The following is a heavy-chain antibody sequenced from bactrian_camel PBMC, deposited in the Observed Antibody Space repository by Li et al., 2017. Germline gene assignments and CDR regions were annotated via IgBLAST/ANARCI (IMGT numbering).Heavy chain of an antibody. J-gene: IGHJ4*01. V-gene: IGHV3S19*01. Sequence: VQLVESGGGLVQPGGSLRLSCVVAGFSFGDNWMHWVRQAPGKGLEWVSSIYTGDGMTNSADSVKGRFTFSRDNAKDTLYLQMNSLKIEDTAVYYCALGSSRQATMTARGKGTQVTVS. D-gene: IGHD3*01. CDR2: IYTGDGMT. CDR1: GFSFGDNW.